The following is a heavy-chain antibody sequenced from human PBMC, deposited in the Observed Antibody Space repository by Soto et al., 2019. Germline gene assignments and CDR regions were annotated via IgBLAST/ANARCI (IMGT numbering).Heavy chain of an antibody. V-gene: IGHV4-31*03. Sequence: SETLSLTCTVSGGSISSGGYYWSWIRQHPGKGLEWIGYIYYSGSTYYNPSLKSRVTISVDTSKNQFSLKLSSVTAADTAVYYCAREVGYYDSSGYSHSVYDYWGQGTLVTVSS. CDR2: IYYSGST. J-gene: IGHJ4*02. CDR1: GGSISSGGYY. CDR3: AREVGYYDSSGYSHSVYDY. D-gene: IGHD3-22*01.